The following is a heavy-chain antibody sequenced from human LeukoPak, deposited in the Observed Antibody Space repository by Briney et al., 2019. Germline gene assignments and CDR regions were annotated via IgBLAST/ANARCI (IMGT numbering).Heavy chain of an antibody. J-gene: IGHJ6*03. Sequence: GGPLRLSCAAPGFTFSSYAMSWVRQAPGKGLEWVSAISSSGGSTYYADSVKGRFTISRDNSKNTLYLQMNSLRAEDTAVYYCAKADYYYYMDVWGKGTTVTVSS. V-gene: IGHV3-23*01. CDR2: ISSSGGST. CDR1: GFTFSSYA. CDR3: AKADYYYYMDV.